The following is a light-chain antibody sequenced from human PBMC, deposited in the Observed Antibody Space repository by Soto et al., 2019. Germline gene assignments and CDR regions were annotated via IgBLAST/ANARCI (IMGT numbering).Light chain of an antibody. V-gene: IGKV1-5*01. J-gene: IGKJ1*01. CDR3: QHHNSYSQT. Sequence: DIQMTQSPPTLSASVGDRVTITCRASQSIRHYLAWYQQMPGKAPKLLNYGASTLQSGVPSRFSGSGSGTEVTLTISSLQPDDFGTYFCQHHNSYSQTFGQGTKVEIK. CDR1: QSIRHY. CDR2: GAS.